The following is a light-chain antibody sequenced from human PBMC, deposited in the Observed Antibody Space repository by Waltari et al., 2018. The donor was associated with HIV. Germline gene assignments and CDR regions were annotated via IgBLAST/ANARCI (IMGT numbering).Light chain of an antibody. CDR3: SSDGGTSAGGSRKFYVI. J-gene: IGLJ2*01. CDR2: DVN. CDR1: SNDLAASKF. Sequence: QSALTQPPAASGSPAHAVTIPPSGPSNDLAASKFVACYQQHAGKAPRLIISDVNKRPSGVPNRFSGSKSGNTASLTVSGLQAEDEATYYCSSDGGTSAGGSRKFYVIFGGGTKLTVL. V-gene: IGLV2-8*01.